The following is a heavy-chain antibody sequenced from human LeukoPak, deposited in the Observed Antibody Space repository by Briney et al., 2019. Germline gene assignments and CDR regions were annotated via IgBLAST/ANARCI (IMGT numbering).Heavy chain of an antibody. J-gene: IGHJ6*02. CDR1: GGTFSSYA. Sequence: GASVKVSCKASGGTFSSYAISWVRQAPGQGLEWMGGFIPIFGTANYAQKFQGRVTITADESTSTAYMELSSLRSEDTAVYYCAREMELVHYYYGMDVWGQGTTVTVSS. CDR2: FIPIFGTA. V-gene: IGHV1-69*13. CDR3: AREMELVHYYYGMDV. D-gene: IGHD6-6*01.